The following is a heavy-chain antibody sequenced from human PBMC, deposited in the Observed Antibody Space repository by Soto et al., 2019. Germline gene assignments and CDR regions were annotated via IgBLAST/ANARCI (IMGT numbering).Heavy chain of an antibody. Sequence: PSETLSLTCTVSGGSISSYYWSWIRQPPGKGLEWIGYIYYSGSTNYNPSLKSRVTISVDTSKNQFSLKLSSGTAADTAVYYCAGEGGCSGGSCDIDYWGQGTLVTVSS. CDR2: IYYSGST. CDR3: AGEGGCSGGSCDIDY. J-gene: IGHJ4*02. D-gene: IGHD2-15*01. V-gene: IGHV4-59*01. CDR1: GGSISSYY.